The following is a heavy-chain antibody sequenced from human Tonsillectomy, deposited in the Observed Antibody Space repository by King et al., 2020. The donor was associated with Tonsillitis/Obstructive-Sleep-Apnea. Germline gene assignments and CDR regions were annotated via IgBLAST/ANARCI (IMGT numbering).Heavy chain of an antibody. V-gene: IGHV3-9*01. CDR2: SSWNGGTI. CDR3: VKGYTGYDSWFDL. CDR1: GFTFDDYA. J-gene: IGHJ5*02. D-gene: IGHD5-12*01. Sequence: VQLVDSGGGLVQPGRSLRLSCAASGFTFDDYAMHWVRQAPGKGLEWVSGSSWNGGTIGYADSVKGRFTISRDNAQNSLYLQMNSLRAEDTALYYCVKGYTGYDSWFDLWGQGTLVTVSS.